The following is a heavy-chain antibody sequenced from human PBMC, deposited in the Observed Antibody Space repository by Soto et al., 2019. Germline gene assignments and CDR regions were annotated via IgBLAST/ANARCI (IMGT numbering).Heavy chain of an antibody. D-gene: IGHD3-10*01. J-gene: IGHJ6*02. CDR3: ARARGQYFYGSGSYFDYHYGMDV. CDR2: IGPSDSSI. CDR1: GFILSDYY. V-gene: IGHV3-11*01. Sequence: QVQLVESGGGLVKPGGSLRLSCAASGFILSDYYMSWIRQVPGKGLEWVSYIGPSDSSIYYADSVKGRFTISRDNAKNSMYLQMNSLRAEDTAVYFCARARGQYFYGSGSYFDYHYGMDVWGQGTTVTASS.